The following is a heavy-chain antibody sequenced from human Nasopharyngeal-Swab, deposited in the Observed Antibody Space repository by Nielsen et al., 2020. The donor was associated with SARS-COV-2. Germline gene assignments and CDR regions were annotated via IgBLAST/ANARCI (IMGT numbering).Heavy chain of an antibody. Sequence: GESLRLSCAASGFTFSSYWMHWVRQAPGKGLVWVSRINSDGSSTSYADSVKGRFTISRDNAKNTLYLQMNSLRAEDTAVYYCAREPPATYYYDSSGYPKSSYYYGMDVWGQGTTVTVSS. CDR3: AREPPATYYYDSSGYPKSSYYYGMDV. V-gene: IGHV3-74*01. D-gene: IGHD3-22*01. CDR2: INSDGSST. CDR1: GFTFSSYW. J-gene: IGHJ6*02.